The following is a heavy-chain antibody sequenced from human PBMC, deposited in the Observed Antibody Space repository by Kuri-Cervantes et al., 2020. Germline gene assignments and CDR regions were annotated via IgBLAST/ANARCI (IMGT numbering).Heavy chain of an antibody. Sequence: SCTVSGGSISSGGYYWSWIRQHPGKGLEWIGYIYYSGSTYYNPSLKSRVTISVDTSKNQFSLKLSSVTAADTAVYYCARGEMVRGVIITSGYYYGMDVWGQGTMVTVSS. D-gene: IGHD3-10*01. CDR2: IYYSGST. J-gene: IGHJ6*02. CDR3: ARGEMVRGVIITSGYYYGMDV. V-gene: IGHV4-31*02. CDR1: GGSISSGGYY.